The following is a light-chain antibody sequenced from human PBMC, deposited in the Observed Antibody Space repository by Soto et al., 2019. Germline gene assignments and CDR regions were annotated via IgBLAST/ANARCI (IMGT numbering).Light chain of an antibody. CDR3: QQYNNWWT. V-gene: IGKV3-15*01. CDR1: QSVSSN. CDR2: GAS. Sequence: EIVMTQSPATLSVSPGERATLSCRASQSVSSNLAWYQQKPGQAPRLLIYGASTRATGIPARFSGSGSGTEFTLTISSLQSEDFAVYYCQQYNNWWTFGQGTKVDI. J-gene: IGKJ1*01.